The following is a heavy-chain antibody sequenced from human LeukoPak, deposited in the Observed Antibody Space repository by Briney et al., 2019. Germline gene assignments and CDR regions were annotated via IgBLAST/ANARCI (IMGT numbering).Heavy chain of an antibody. CDR2: IVVGSGNT. CDR3: AADPYSSVFFDY. J-gene: IGHJ4*02. Sequence: SVKVSCKASGFTFTSSAVQWVRQARGQRFEWIGWIVVGSGNTNYAQKFQERVTITRDMSTSTAYMELSSLRSEDTAVYYCAADPYSSVFFDYWGQGTLVTVSS. D-gene: IGHD5-18*01. V-gene: IGHV1-58*01. CDR1: GFTFTSSA.